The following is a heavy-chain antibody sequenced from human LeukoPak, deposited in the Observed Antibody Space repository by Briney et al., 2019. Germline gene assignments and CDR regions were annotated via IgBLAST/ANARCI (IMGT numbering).Heavy chain of an antibody. CDR2: IYYSGST. V-gene: IGHV4-59*01. D-gene: IGHD3-3*01. Sequence: KPSETLSLTCTVSGGSISSYYWSWIRQPPGKGREWIGYIYYSGSTNYNPSLKSRVTISVDTSKNQFSLKLSSVTAADTAVYYCARYNDFWSGTYYFDYWGQGTLVTVSS. J-gene: IGHJ4*02. CDR3: ARYNDFWSGTYYFDY. CDR1: GGSISSYY.